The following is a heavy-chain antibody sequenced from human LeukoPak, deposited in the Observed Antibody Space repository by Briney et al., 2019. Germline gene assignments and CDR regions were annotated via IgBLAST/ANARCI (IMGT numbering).Heavy chain of an antibody. J-gene: IGHJ3*02. Sequence: PSETLSLTCAVSGGSISSGGYSWSWIRQPPGKGLEWIGYIYHSGSTYYNPSLKSRVTISVDRSKNQFSLKLSSVTAADTAVYYCARGVITMVRGVPGAFDIWGQGTMVTVSS. V-gene: IGHV4-30-2*01. CDR3: ARGVITMVRGVPGAFDI. D-gene: IGHD3-10*01. CDR1: GGSISSGGYS. CDR2: IYHSGST.